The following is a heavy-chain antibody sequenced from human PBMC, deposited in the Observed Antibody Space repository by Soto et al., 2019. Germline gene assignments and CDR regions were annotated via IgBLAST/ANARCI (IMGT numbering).Heavy chain of an antibody. CDR3: AKGDYDFWSGYFRDKNADYYYGMDV. CDR1: GFTFSSYA. CDR2: ISGSGGST. J-gene: IGHJ6*02. V-gene: IGHV3-23*01. Sequence: GGSLRLSCAASGFTFSSYAMSWVRQAPGKGLEWVSAISGSGGSTYYADSVKGRFTISRDNSKNTLYLQMNSLRAEDTAVYYCAKGDYDFWSGYFRDKNADYYYGMDVWGQGTTVTVSS. D-gene: IGHD3-3*01.